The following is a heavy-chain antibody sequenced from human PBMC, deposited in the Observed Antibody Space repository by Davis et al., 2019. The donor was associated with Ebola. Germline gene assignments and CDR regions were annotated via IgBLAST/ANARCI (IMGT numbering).Heavy chain of an antibody. CDR2: IHYSGST. CDR1: GGSVSGHY. J-gene: IGHJ4*02. D-gene: IGHD3-16*01. Sequence: PGGSLRLSCTVSGGSVSGHYWNWFRQPPGKGLEWIGSIHYSGSTSYNPSLKSRVTISVDTSKNQFSLKLSSLSAADTAVYYCAERGGSVWGQGTLVTVSS. CDR3: AERGGSV. V-gene: IGHV4-59*02.